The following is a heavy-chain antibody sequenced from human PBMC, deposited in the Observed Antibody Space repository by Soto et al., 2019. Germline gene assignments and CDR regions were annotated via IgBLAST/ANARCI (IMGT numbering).Heavy chain of an antibody. CDR2: IIPALGTA. D-gene: IGHD4-17*01. CDR3: ARPAFGDYWYFDL. Sequence: QDQLVQSGAEVKKPGSSVKVSCKASGGTFSSHTFSWLRQSPGQGLEWMGRIIPALGTATYAQKFQGRVTITADESATTVYMELNSRRSEDTAVYYCARPAFGDYWYFDLWGRGTLVTVSS. CDR1: GGTFSSHT. V-gene: IGHV1-69*08. J-gene: IGHJ2*01.